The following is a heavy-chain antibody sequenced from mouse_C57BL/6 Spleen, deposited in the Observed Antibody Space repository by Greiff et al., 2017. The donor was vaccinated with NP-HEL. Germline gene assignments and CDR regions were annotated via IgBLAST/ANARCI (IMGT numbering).Heavy chain of an antibody. CDR1: GFTFSSYA. J-gene: IGHJ2*01. D-gene: IGHD4-1*01. V-gene: IGHV5-4*01. CDR3: ARTGPKDYFDY. Sequence: VQLKESGGGLVKPGGSLKLSCAASGFTFSSYAMSWVRQTPEKRLEWVATISDGGSYTYYPDNVKGRFTISRDNAKNNLYLQMSHLKSEDTAMYYCARTGPKDYFDYWGQGTTLTVSS. CDR2: ISDGGSYT.